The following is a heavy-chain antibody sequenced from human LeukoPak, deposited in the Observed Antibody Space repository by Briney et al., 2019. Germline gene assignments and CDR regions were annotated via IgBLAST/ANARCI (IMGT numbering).Heavy chain of an antibody. CDR2: ISSSSTYI. V-gene: IGHV3-21*01. CDR3: ARDTHCSSTSCYNAFDI. D-gene: IGHD2-2*02. CDR1: GFTFSSYS. Sequence: GGSLRLSCAASGFTFSSYSMNWVRQAPGKGLEWVSSISSSSTYIYYADSLKGRFTISRDNAKNSLSLQMNSLRAEDTAVYYCARDTHCSSTSCYNAFDIWGQGTMVTVSA. J-gene: IGHJ3*02.